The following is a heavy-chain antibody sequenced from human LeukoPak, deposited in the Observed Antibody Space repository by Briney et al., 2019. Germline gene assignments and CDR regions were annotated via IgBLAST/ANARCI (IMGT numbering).Heavy chain of an antibody. V-gene: IGHV3-21*01. Sequence: PGGSLRLSCAASGFTFSIYWMSWVRQAPGKGLEWVSSISSSSSYIYYADSLKGRFTISRDNAKNSLYLQMNSLRAEDTAVYHCVGSRTYLSSAFDIWGQGTMVTVSS. D-gene: IGHD1-26*01. J-gene: IGHJ3*02. CDR2: ISSSSSYI. CDR3: VGSRTYLSSAFDI. CDR1: GFTFSIYW.